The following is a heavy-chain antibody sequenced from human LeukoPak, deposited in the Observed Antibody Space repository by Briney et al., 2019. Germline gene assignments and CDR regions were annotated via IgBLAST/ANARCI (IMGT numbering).Heavy chain of an antibody. CDR2: ISGSGGTT. D-gene: IGHD5-12*01. V-gene: IGHV3-23*01. Sequence: PGGSVRLSCAASGFNFRAYAMTWVRQAPGKGLDWVSGISGSGGTTYYADSVRGRFTISRDNSKNTVYLQLNNLRAEDTAVYYCAKDGVATQHALDIWGHGAMVTVSS. CDR1: GFNFRAYA. CDR3: AKDGVATQHALDI. J-gene: IGHJ3*02.